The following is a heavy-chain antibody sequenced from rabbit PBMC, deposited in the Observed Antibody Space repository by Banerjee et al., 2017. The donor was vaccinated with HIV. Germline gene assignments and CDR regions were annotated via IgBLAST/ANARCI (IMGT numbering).Heavy chain of an antibody. CDR2: IYTGSSGST. J-gene: IGHJ4*01. CDR3: ARDGYADYGHAFYFNL. Sequence: QEQLVESGGGLVQPEGSLTLTCTASGFSFSKSYYMCWVRQAPGKGLEWIACIYTGSSGSTYYASWAKGRFTISKTSSTTVTLQMTSLTAADTATYFCARDGYADYGHAFYFNLWGPGTLVTVS. V-gene: IGHV1S45*01. CDR1: GFSFSKSYY. D-gene: IGHD6-1*01.